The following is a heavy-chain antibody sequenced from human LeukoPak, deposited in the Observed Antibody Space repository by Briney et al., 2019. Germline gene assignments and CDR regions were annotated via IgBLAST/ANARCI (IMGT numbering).Heavy chain of an antibody. Sequence: PGGSLRLSCGASGFTFSNYGMHWVRQAPGKGLEWVAFIRNDGSDKYYAVSVKGRFTISRDNSKNTLYLQINSLRAEDTAVYYCAKDPQGGCGEFGYWGQGTLVTVSS. D-gene: IGHD3-10*01. CDR3: AKDPQGGCGEFGY. J-gene: IGHJ4*02. V-gene: IGHV3-30*02. CDR1: GFTFSNYG. CDR2: IRNDGSDK.